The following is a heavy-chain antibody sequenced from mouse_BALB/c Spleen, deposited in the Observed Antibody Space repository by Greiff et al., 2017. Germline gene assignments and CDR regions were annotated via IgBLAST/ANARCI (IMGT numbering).Heavy chain of an antibody. V-gene: IGHV2-4-1*01. CDR3: AINYSYDYWYFDV. D-gene: IGHD2-12*01. CDR1: GFSLTSYG. Sequence: VMLVESGPGLVQPSQSLSITCTVSGFSLTSYGVHWVRQSPGKGLEWLGVIWSGGSTDYNAAFISRLSISKDNSKSQVFFKMNSLQADDTAIYYCAINYSYDYWYFDVWGAGTTVTVSS. J-gene: IGHJ1*01. CDR2: IWSGGST.